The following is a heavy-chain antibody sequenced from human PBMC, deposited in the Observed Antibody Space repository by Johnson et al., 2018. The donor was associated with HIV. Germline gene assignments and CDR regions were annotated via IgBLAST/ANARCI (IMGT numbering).Heavy chain of an antibody. CDR2: ISYDGGTT. D-gene: IGHD3-10*01. CDR3: AGLAVRGSAGAFDI. J-gene: IGHJ3*02. CDR1: GLSFSNYA. V-gene: IGHV3-30-3*01. Sequence: QEKLVESGGGVVQPGKSLTLSCVGSGLSFSNYAIHWVRQAPGKGLECVAAISYDGGTTYYSDSVKGRFTISRDNSKNTLYLQLNSLRAEDTALYYCAGLAVRGSAGAFDIWGQGTLVTVSS.